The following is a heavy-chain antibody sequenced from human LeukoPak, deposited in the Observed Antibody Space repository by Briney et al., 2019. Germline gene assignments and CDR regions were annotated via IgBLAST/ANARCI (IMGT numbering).Heavy chain of an antibody. CDR2: ISGSGGST. D-gene: IGHD6-19*01. CDR3: AKDPVYSSGWYDY. J-gene: IGHJ4*02. CDR1: GFTFSSYA. V-gene: IGHV3-23*01. Sequence: PGGSLRLSCAASGFTFSSYAMSWVRQAPGKGLEWVSAISGSGGSTYYADSVKGRFTISRDNSKNTLYLQMNSLRAEDAAVYYCAKDPVYSSGWYDYWGQGTLVTVSS.